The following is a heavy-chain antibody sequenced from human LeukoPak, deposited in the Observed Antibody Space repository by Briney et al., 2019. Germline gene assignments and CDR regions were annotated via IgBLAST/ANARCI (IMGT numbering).Heavy chain of an antibody. CDR1: GYTISDYF. V-gene: IGHV1-2*02. Sequence: ASVKVSCKASGYTISDYFMHWVRQAPGQGLEWMGWINPNTNGINYAQKFQGRVNMTRDTSINTAYMEPRSLTSDDTAIYYCASARYSGHEPFDFWGQGTLVTVST. J-gene: IGHJ4*02. D-gene: IGHD5-12*01. CDR2: INPNTNGI. CDR3: ASARYSGHEPFDF.